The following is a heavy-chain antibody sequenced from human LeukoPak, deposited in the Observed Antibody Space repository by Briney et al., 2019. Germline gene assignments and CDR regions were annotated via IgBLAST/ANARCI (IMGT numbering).Heavy chain of an antibody. V-gene: IGHV4-4*02. CDR3: ASLYSSGPLAAFDI. Sequence: PSGTLSLTCAVSGGFISSSNWWSWVRQPPGKGLEWIGEIYHSGSTNYNPSLKSRVTISVDKSKNQFSLKLSSVTAADTAVYYCASLYSSGPLAAFDIWGQGTMVTVSS. J-gene: IGHJ3*02. D-gene: IGHD6-19*01. CDR1: GGFISSSNW. CDR2: IYHSGST.